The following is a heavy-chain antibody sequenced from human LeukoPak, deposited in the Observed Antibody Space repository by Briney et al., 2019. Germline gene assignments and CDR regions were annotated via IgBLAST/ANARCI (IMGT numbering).Heavy chain of an antibody. Sequence: GGSLRLPCAASGFTFSSYAMSWVRQAPGKGREGVSSITESGAYAYYADSVKGRFTISRDNSKNTLYLQMNSLRVEDTAVFYCAKDFSGSWQFDPWGQGTLATVSS. D-gene: IGHD6-13*01. V-gene: IGHV3-23*01. J-gene: IGHJ5*02. CDR3: AKDFSGSWQFDP. CDR1: GFTFSSYA. CDR2: ITESGAYA.